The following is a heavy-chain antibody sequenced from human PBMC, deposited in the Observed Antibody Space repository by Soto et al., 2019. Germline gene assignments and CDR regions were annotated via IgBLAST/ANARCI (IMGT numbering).Heavy chain of an antibody. D-gene: IGHD1-26*01. CDR1: GSIFSGYG. Sequence: GGSLRLSCAASGSIFSGYGMHWVRQAPGKGLEWVAIIRYDGSNEHYADSVKGRFTISRDNSKNTLYLQMNSLRAEDTAVYYCARDGVGATTYFGFLDYWGRGTLVTVSS. V-gene: IGHV3-30*02. J-gene: IGHJ4*02. CDR2: IRYDGSNE. CDR3: ARDGVGATTYFGFLDY.